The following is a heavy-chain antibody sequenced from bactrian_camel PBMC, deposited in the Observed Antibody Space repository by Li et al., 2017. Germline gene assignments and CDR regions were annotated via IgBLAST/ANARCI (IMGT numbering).Heavy chain of an antibody. D-gene: IGHD1*01. CDR1: GFQFADYP. J-gene: IGHJ4*01. CDR3: ATVITDGY. CDR2: IAYDGWVS. V-gene: IGHV3-1*01. Sequence: VQLVESGGGLVQPGGSLRLSCSASGFQFADYPMSWVRQAPGKGLEWVAQIAYDGWVSRYHDSAKGRFTISRDNAKNALYLQLNSLKIDDTGMYFCATVITDGYWGQGTQVTVS.